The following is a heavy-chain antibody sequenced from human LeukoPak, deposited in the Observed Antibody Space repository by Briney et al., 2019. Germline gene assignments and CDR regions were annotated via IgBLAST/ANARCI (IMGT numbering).Heavy chain of an antibody. Sequence: GGSLRLSCAASGVTFSSYSMNWVRQAPGRGLEWGSSISSSSSYIYYADSVKGRFTISRDNARNSLFLQMNSLRAEDTAVYYCARDVQVATIYPLDYWGQGTLVTVSS. D-gene: IGHD5-12*01. V-gene: IGHV3-21*01. CDR2: ISSSSSYI. J-gene: IGHJ4*02. CDR1: GVTFSSYS. CDR3: ARDVQVATIYPLDY.